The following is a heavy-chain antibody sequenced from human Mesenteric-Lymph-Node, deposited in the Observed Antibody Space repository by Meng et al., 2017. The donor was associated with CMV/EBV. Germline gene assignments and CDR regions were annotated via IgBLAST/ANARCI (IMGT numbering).Heavy chain of an antibody. Sequence: KDSGYTFTSYEINWVRQATGQGLEWMGWMNPNSGNTGYAQKFQGRVTMTRNTSISTAYMELSSLRSEDTAVYYCARGGSPQPDLDYWGQGTLVTVSS. CDR1: GYTFTSYE. CDR2: MNPNSGNT. D-gene: IGHD1-26*01. CDR3: ARGGSPQPDLDY. V-gene: IGHV1-8*01. J-gene: IGHJ4*02.